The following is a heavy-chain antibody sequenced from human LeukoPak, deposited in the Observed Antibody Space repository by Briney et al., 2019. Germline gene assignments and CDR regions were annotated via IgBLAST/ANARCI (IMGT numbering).Heavy chain of an antibody. J-gene: IGHJ4*02. D-gene: IGHD3-10*01. CDR3: ARDRGFQY. Sequence: GGSLRLSCAASGFTFSSYAMSWVRQAPGKGLEWVSVIYSGGSTYYADSVKGRFTISRDNSKDTLYLQMNSLRAEDTAVYYCARDRGFQYWGQGTLVTVSS. V-gene: IGHV3-53*01. CDR1: GFTFSSYA. CDR2: IYSGGST.